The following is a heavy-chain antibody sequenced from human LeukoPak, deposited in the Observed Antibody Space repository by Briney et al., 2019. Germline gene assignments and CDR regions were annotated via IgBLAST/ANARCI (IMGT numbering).Heavy chain of an antibody. CDR2: IYYSGST. CDR1: GGSISSSSYY. CDR3: ASGYFVHTFDF. J-gene: IGHJ4*02. Sequence: TPSETLSLTCTVSGGSISSSSYYWGWIRQPPGKGLEWIGSIYYSGSTYYNPSLKSRVTISVDTSKNQFSLKLSSVTAADTAIFYCASGYFVHTFDFWGQGTLGTVSS. D-gene: IGHD2-2*03. V-gene: IGHV4-39*07.